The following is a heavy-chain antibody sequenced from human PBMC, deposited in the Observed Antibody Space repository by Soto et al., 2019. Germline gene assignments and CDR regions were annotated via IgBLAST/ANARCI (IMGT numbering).Heavy chain of an antibody. CDR3: QRGIQVWHFDY. D-gene: IGHD5-18*01. V-gene: IGHV1-69*01. CDR2: LIPIFGTA. Sequence: QVQLVQSGAEVKKPGSSVKVSCKSSGGTFSSYAISWVRQAPGQGLEWMGGLIPIFGTANYAQNFQGRVTITADESTSTAYMELSSLISEDEAVDYCQRGIQVWHFDYWGQGTLVTVSS. J-gene: IGHJ4*02. CDR1: GGTFSSYA.